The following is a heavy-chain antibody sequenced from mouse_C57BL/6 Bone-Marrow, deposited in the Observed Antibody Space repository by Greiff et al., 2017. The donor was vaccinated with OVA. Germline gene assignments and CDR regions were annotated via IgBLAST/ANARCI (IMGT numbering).Heavy chain of an antibody. V-gene: IGHV1-52*01. CDR2: IDPSDSDT. D-gene: IGHD1-1*01. CDR1: GYTFTSYW. Sequence: QVHVKQPGAELVRPGSSVKLSCKASGYTFTSYWMHWVKQRPIQGLEWIGNIDPSDSDTHYNQKFKDKATLTVDKSSSTAYMQLSSLTSEDSAVYYCAIYGSPFDYWGQGTTLTVSS. CDR3: AIYGSPFDY. J-gene: IGHJ2*01.